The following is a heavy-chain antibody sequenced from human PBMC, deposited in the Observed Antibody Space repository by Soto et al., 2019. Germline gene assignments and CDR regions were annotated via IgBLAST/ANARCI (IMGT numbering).Heavy chain of an antibody. D-gene: IGHD3-22*01. CDR2: IIPIFGTA. CDR3: ARGPITMIPPADYYYGMDV. Sequence: ASVKVSCKASGGTFSSYAISWVRQAPGQGLEWMGGIIPIFGTANYAQKFQGRVTITADESTSTAYMELSSLRSEDTAVYYCARGPITMIPPADYYYGMDVWGQGTTVTVSS. J-gene: IGHJ6*02. CDR1: GGTFSSYA. V-gene: IGHV1-69*13.